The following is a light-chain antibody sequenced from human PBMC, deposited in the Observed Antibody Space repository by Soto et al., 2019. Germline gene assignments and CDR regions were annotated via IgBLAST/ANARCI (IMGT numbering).Light chain of an antibody. V-gene: IGKV3-11*01. CDR2: DAS. J-gene: IGKJ3*01. CDR3: QQRSNWPL. Sequence: EIVLTQSPATLSLSPGERATLSGRASQSVSSYLAWYQQKPGQAPRLLIYDASNRATGIPARFSGSGSGTDFTLPISSLEPEDFAVYYCQQRSNWPLFGPGTKVDIK. CDR1: QSVSSY.